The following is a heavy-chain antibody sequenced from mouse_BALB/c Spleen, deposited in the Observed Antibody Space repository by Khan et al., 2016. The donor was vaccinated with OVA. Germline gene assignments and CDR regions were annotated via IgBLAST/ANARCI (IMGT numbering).Heavy chain of an antibody. V-gene: IGHV1-20*02. D-gene: IGHD1-1*01. CDR1: GYSFTGYF. CDR2: INPHIGET. CDR3: TRIYRSDFDY. J-gene: IGHJ2*01. Sequence: EVQLQQSGPELVRPGASVMIFCKASGYSFTGYFMNWAMQSHGKSLEWIGRINPHIGETFYNQRFKDKATLTVDESSSTAHMELRSLASEDSAVYYCTRIYRSDFDYWCQGTTLTVSS.